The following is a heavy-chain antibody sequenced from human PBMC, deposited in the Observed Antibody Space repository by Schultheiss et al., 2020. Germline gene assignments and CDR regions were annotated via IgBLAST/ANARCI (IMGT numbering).Heavy chain of an antibody. CDR3: ARADYIWGSYRKIYFDY. CDR2: IYYSGST. Sequence: SETLSLTCTVSGGSISSYYWSWIRQPPGKGLEWIGYIYYSGSTNYNPSLKSRVTISVDTSKNQFSLKLSSVTAADTAVYYCARADYIWGSYRKIYFDYWGQGTLVTVSS. J-gene: IGHJ4*02. CDR1: GGSISSYY. D-gene: IGHD3-16*02. V-gene: IGHV4-59*01.